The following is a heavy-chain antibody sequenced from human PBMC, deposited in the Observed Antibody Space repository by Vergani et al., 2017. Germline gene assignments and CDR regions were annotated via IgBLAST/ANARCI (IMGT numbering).Heavy chain of an antibody. D-gene: IGHD3-9*01. J-gene: IGHJ5*02. CDR3: AAVRYFDWFFDP. Sequence: QMQLVQSGPEVKKPGTSVKVSCKASGFTFTSSAMQWVRQARGQRLEWIGWIVVGRGNTNYAQKFQERVTITRDMSTSTAYMGLSSLRSEDTAVYYCAAVRYFDWFFDPWGQGTLVTVSS. V-gene: IGHV1-58*02. CDR2: IVVGRGNT. CDR1: GFTFTSSA.